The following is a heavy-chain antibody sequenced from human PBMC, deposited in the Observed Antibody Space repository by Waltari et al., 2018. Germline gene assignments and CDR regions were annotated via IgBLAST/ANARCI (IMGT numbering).Heavy chain of an antibody. V-gene: IGHV3-21*01. J-gene: IGHJ2*01. D-gene: IGHD1-7*01. CDR2: ISSSSSYI. CDR1: GFTFSSYS. Sequence: EVQLVESGGGLVKPGGSLRLSCAASGFTFSSYSMNWVRQAPGKGLEWVSSISSSSSYIYYADSVKGRFTISRDNAKNSLYLQMNSLRAEDTAVYYCAREPWNWNYDQDNWYFDLWGRGTLVTVSS. CDR3: AREPWNWNYDQDNWYFDL.